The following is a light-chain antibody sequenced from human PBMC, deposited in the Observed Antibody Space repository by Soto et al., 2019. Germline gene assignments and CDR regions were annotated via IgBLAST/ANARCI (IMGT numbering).Light chain of an antibody. V-gene: IGLV1-47*01. CDR1: SSNFGNNY. CDR3: AGWDGSLSGWV. J-gene: IGLJ3*02. CDR2: RDN. Sequence: QPALTQPPSASVTPGQRVTIPCSGSSSNFGNNYVYWYQQFPGTAPKLLIYRDNQRPSGVPDRFSGSKSGTSASLAISGLRSEDEADYYCAGWDGSLSGWVFGGGTKVTVL.